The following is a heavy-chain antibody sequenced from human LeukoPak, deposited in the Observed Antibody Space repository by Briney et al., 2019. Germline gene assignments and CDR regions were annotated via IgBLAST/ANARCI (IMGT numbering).Heavy chain of an antibody. CDR2: IKQDGSEK. Sequence: GGSLRLSCAASGFTFSSYWMRWVRQAPGKGLEWVANIKQDGSEKYYMDSVKGRFTISRDNAKNSLYLQMNSLRAEDTAVYYCARVLHYYYYYMDVWGKGTTVTVSS. V-gene: IGHV3-7*01. CDR1: GFTFSSYW. CDR3: ARVLHYYYYYMDV. D-gene: IGHD1-26*01. J-gene: IGHJ6*03.